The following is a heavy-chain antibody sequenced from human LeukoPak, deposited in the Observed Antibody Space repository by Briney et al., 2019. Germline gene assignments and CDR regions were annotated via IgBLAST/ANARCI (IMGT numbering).Heavy chain of an antibody. CDR2: ISSSSSYI. D-gene: IGHD1-26*01. CDR3: AREVSSGSYFFDY. V-gene: IGHV3-21*01. J-gene: IGHJ4*02. Sequence: GGSLRLSCAGSGITFSNVWMSWVRQAPGKGLEWVSSISSSSSYIYYADSVKGRFTISRDNAKNSLYLQMNSLRAEDTAVYYCAREVSSGSYFFDYWGQGTLVTVSS. CDR1: GITFSNVW.